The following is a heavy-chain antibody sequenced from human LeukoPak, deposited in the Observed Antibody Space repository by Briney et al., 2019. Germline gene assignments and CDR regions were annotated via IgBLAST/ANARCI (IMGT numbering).Heavy chain of an antibody. J-gene: IGHJ4*02. CDR3: AREPYYHDSSGYVSDY. V-gene: IGHV3-48*03. D-gene: IGHD3-22*01. CDR1: GFTFSSYE. Sequence: PGGSLRLSCAASGFTFSSYEMNWVRQAPGKGLEWVSYISSSGSTIYYADSVKGRFTISRDNAKNSLYLQMNSLRAEDTAVYYCAREPYYHDSSGYVSDYWGQGTLVTVSS. CDR2: ISSSGSTI.